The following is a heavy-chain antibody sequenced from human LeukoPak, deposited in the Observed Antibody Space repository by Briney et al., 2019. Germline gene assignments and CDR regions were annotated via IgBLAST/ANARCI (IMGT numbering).Heavy chain of an antibody. D-gene: IGHD6-19*01. J-gene: IGHJ4*02. Sequence: SETLSLTGTVSGGYISTYYWSWIRQPPGKGLEWIGYSYNSGSTYCNPSLKTRVTISVDTSKNQFSLKLTSVTAADTAVYYCASVGSGSFDSWGQGTLVTVSS. CDR2: SYNSGST. CDR3: ASVGSGSFDS. V-gene: IGHV4-59*01. CDR1: GGYISTYY.